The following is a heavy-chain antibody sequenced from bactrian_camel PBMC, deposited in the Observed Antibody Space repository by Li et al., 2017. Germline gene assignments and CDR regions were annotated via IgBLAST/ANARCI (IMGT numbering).Heavy chain of an antibody. D-gene: IGHD3*01. J-gene: IGHJ4*01. CDR1: GFSFDDSD. CDR2: ISSDGYT. V-gene: IGHV3S61*01. Sequence: VQLVESGGGSVEAGGSLRLSCTASGFSFDDSDDVEMGWYRQAPGADCELVSSISSDGYTDYASNVKGRFTISRDNAKDTLYLQMNSLKVEDTAVYYCALGSSRQATMTARGKGTQVTVS.